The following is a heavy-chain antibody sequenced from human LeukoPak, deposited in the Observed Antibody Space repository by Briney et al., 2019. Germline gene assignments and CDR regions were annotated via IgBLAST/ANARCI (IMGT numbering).Heavy chain of an antibody. J-gene: IGHJ4*02. Sequence: SVKVSCKASGGTFSSYAISWVRQAPGQGLEWMGGVIPIFGTANYAQKFQGRVTITADESTSTAYMELSSLRSEDTAVYYCARDAPPSSWDPFDYWGQGTLVTVSS. CDR2: VIPIFGTA. V-gene: IGHV1-69*13. D-gene: IGHD6-13*01. CDR1: GGTFSSYA. CDR3: ARDAPPSSWDPFDY.